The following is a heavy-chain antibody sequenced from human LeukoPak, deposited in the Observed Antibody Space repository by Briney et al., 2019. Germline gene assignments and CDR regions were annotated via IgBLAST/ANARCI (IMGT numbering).Heavy chain of an antibody. CDR3: VKDERYYDFWSGYYITLNYYFDY. CDR1: GFAFSTYL. J-gene: IGHJ4*02. Sequence: GGSLRLSCSASGFAFSTYLMHWVRQAPGKGLGYVSAISSDGGSTYYADSVKGRFTISRDNSKNTLYLQMSSLRAEDTAVYYCVKDERYYDFWSGYYITLNYYFDYWGQGTLVTVSS. CDR2: ISSDGGST. D-gene: IGHD3-3*01. V-gene: IGHV3-64D*09.